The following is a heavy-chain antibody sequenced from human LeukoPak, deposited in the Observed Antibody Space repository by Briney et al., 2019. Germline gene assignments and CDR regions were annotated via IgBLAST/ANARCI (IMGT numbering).Heavy chain of an antibody. CDR1: GDSVSSNSAA. CDR3: ARGLLSSSWYWASINWFDP. V-gene: IGHV6-1*01. D-gene: IGHD6-13*01. J-gene: IGHJ5*02. CDR2: TYYRSKWYN. Sequence: LSQTLSLTCAISGDSVSSNSAAWNWIRQSPSRGLEWLGRTYYRSKWYNDYAVSVKSRITINPDTSKNQFSLQLNSVTPEDTAVYYCARGLLSSSWYWASINWFDPWGQGTLVTVSS.